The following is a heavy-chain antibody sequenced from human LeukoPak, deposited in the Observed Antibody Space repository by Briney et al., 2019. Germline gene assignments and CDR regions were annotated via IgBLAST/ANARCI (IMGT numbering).Heavy chain of an antibody. J-gene: IGHJ4*02. V-gene: IGHV3-23*01. CDR3: AKDIYAYVTNCFFDY. Sequence: GGSLRLSCAASGFTLSSYAMSWVRQAPGTGLEWVSGSTVGGTNTHHADSVKGRFTISRDHSKNMLYLQMNSLRAEDTAIYYCAKDIYAYVTNCFFDYWGQGSLVTVSS. CDR2: STVGGTNT. D-gene: IGHD4-17*01. CDR1: GFTLSSYA.